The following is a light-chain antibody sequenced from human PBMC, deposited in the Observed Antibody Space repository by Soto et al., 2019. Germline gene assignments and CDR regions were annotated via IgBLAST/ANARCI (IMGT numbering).Light chain of an antibody. CDR3: QSYDTSLSGGV. J-gene: IGLJ3*02. V-gene: IGLV1-40*01. Sequence: QAVVTQPPSVSGAPGQRVTISCTGSSSNIGAGYDVHWYQQLPGTAPKLLIYRNTNRPSKVPDRFSGSKSGTSASLAITGLQAEDEADYYCQSYDTSLSGGVFGGGTKVTVL. CDR2: RNT. CDR1: SSNIGAGYD.